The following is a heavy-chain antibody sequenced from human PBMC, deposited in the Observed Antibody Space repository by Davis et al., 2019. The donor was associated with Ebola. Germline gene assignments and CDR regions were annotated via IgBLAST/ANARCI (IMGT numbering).Heavy chain of an antibody. Sequence: PGGSLRLSCAASGFTFSSYWMSWVRQAPGKGLEWVSYISSSGSTIYYADSVKGRFTISRDNAKNSLYLQMNSLRAEDTAVYYCAQSIEMTPRGVYYYGMDVWGQGTTVAVSS. CDR2: ISSSGSTI. CDR1: GFTFSSYW. CDR3: AQSIEMTPRGVYYYGMDV. J-gene: IGHJ6*02. V-gene: IGHV3-48*04. D-gene: IGHD5-24*01.